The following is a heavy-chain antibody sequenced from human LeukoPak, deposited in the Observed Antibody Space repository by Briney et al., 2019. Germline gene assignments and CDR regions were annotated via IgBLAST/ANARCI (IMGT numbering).Heavy chain of an antibody. CDR1: GFTFSSYA. V-gene: IGHV3-23*01. D-gene: IGHD2-15*01. CDR2: ISGSGGST. J-gene: IGHJ4*02. CDR3: AKDLLGYCSGGSCPAGFDY. Sequence: GGSLRLSCAASGFTFSSYAMSWVRQAPGKGLEWVSAISGSGGSTYYADSVKGRFTISRGNSKNTLYLQMNSLRAEDTAVYYCAKDLLGYCSGGSCPAGFDYWGQGTLVTVSS.